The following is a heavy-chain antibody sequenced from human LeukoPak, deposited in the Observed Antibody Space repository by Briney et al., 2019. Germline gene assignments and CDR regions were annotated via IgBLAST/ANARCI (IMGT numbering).Heavy chain of an antibody. CDR2: MNPNSGNT. Sequence: GASVKVSCKASGYTFTSYGISWVRQATGQGLEWMGWMNPNSGNTGYAQKFQGRVTMTRNTSISTAYMELSSLRSEDTAVYYCAREKVHYYGSGVFDPWGQGTLVTVSS. J-gene: IGHJ5*02. CDR3: AREKVHYYGSGVFDP. D-gene: IGHD3-10*01. CDR1: GYTFTSYG. V-gene: IGHV1-8*02.